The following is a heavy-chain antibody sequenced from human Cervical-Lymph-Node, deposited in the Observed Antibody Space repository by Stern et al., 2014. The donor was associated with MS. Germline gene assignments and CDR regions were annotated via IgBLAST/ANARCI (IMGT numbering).Heavy chain of an antibody. D-gene: IGHD2-2*01. J-gene: IGHJ5*02. CDR1: GFTFSGAV. V-gene: IGHV3-73*01. Sequence: EVQLVESGGGLVQPGGSLKLSCAASGFTFSGAVLHWVRQASGKGLEWIVRIRSKAKGHATRLAASVEGRFTISRDDSKNTAYLQMNSLKTDDTAVYYCTRTARGCSTTSCLDPWGQGTLVIVS. CDR3: TRTARGCSTTSCLDP. CDR2: IRSKAKGHAT.